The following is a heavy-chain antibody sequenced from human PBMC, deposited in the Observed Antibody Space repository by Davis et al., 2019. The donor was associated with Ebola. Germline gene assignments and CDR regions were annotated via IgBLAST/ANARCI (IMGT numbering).Heavy chain of an antibody. CDR1: GFTFGDYA. J-gene: IGHJ6*02. V-gene: IGHV3-9*01. CDR3: GRVIFFPGIGMDI. CDR2: ISWNSGGI. Sequence: PGGSLRLSCAASGFTFGDYAMHWVRQAPGKGLEWVSGISWNSGGIAYADSVRGRFTISRDNAKNSLYLQMNSLRAEDTGIYYCGRVIFFPGIGMDIWGQGTTVTVSS. D-gene: IGHD1-14*01.